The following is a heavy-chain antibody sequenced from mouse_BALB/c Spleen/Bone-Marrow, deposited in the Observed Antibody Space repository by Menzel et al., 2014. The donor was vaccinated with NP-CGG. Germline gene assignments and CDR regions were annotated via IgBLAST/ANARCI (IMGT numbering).Heavy chain of an antibody. J-gene: IGHJ1*01. V-gene: IGHV14-3*02. CDR1: GFNIKDTY. D-gene: IGHD1-1*01. Sequence: VQLQQSGAELVKPGASVKLSCTASGFNIKDTYVHWVKQRPEQGLVWIGRIDPANGNTKYDPKFQGKATITADTSSNTAYLQLSSLTSEDTAVYYCAPKGNCHGSTHPYWYFYVWGAGTTVTVSS. CDR3: APKGNCHGSTHPYWYFYV. CDR2: IDPANGNT.